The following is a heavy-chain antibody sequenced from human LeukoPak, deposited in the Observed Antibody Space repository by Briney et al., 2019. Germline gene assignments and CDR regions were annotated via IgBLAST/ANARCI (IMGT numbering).Heavy chain of an antibody. D-gene: IGHD1-14*01. CDR2: ISGSGTTT. J-gene: IGHJ4*02. V-gene: IGHV3-11*01. CDR3: AREARISRD. CDR1: GFTFSNYY. Sequence: GGSLRLACAASGFTFSNYYMTWIRQAPGKGLEYISYISGSGTTTNYADSVKGRFTISRDNDKNSLYLQMNSLRAEDTAVYYCAREARISRDWGQGTLVTVSS.